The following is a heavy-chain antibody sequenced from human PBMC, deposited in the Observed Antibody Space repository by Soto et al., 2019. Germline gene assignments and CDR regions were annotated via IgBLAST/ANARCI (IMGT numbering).Heavy chain of an antibody. Sequence: ASVKVSCKASGYTFTSYAMHWVRQAPGQRLEWMGWINAGNGNTKYSQKFQGRVTITRDTSASTAYMELSSLRSEDTAVYYCARGGGVVVAANSGFVYWCQGTLVTVSS. CDR2: INAGNGNT. J-gene: IGHJ4*02. CDR1: GYTFTSYA. V-gene: IGHV1-3*01. D-gene: IGHD2-15*01. CDR3: ARGGGVVVAANSGFVY.